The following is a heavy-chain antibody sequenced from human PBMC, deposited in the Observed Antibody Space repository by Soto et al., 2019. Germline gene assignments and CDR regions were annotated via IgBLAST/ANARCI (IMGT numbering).Heavy chain of an antibody. CDR2: ISYDGSNK. Sequence: GGSLRLSCAASGFTFSSYAMHWVRQAPGKGLEWVAVISYDGSNKYYADSVKGRFTISRDNSKNTLYLQMNSLRAEDTAVYYCAREVKMYSSLGWFDPWGQGTLVTVSS. D-gene: IGHD2-8*01. J-gene: IGHJ5*02. CDR3: AREVKMYSSLGWFDP. CDR1: GFTFSSYA. V-gene: IGHV3-30-3*01.